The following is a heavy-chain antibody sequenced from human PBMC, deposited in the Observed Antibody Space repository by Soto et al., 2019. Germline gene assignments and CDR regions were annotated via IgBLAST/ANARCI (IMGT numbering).Heavy chain of an antibody. CDR1: GFIFSSYA. V-gene: IGHV3-30*04. Sequence: ESGGAMVQPGGSLRLSYAASGFIFSSYAMHWVRQAPGKGLEWVALISSDSSYQYHTASVKGRFSISRDNSKNTLYLQMNSLAGEDSAIYYCARGQRQWLYDCRYGGQGTLVTVS. CDR3: ARGQRQWLYDCRY. J-gene: IGHJ4*02. D-gene: IGHD6-19*01. CDR2: ISSDSSYQ.